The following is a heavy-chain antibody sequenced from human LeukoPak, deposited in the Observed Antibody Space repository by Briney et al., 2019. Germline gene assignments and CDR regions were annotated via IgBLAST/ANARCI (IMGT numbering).Heavy chain of an antibody. CDR2: ISGGGGST. CDR3: AKGRPSYWHLDL. V-gene: IGHV3-23*01. J-gene: IGHJ2*01. Sequence: GGSLRLSCAASGFTFSSYAMTWVRQAPGKGLEWVSAISGGGGSTYYADSVKGRFTISRDNSKNTLFLQVNSLRAEDSAIYHCAKGRPSYWHLDLWGRGTLVTVSS. CDR1: GFTFSSYA.